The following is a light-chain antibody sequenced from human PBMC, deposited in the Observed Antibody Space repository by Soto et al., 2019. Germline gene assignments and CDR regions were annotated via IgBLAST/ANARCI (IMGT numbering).Light chain of an antibody. CDR2: GAS. V-gene: IGKV3-20*01. CDR1: QSVSSSY. J-gene: IGKJ5*01. Sequence: EIVLTQSPATLSLSPGERATLSCRASQSVSSSYLAWYQQKPGQAPRLLIYGASSRATGIPDRFSGSGSGTDFTLTISRLEPEDFAVYYCQQYGSSPSITFGQGTRWRL. CDR3: QQYGSSPSIT.